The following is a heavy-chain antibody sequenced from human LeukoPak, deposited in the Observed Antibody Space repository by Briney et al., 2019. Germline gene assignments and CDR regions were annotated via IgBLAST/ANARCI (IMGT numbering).Heavy chain of an antibody. CDR2: INPNSGGT. CDR1: GYTFTGYY. V-gene: IGHV1-2*02. D-gene: IGHD3-22*01. J-gene: IGHJ3*02. CDR3: ARVVKRRDEAAFDI. Sequence: GASVKVSCKASGYTFTGYYMHWVRQAPGPGLEWMGWINPNSGGTNYAQKFQGRVTMTRDTSISTAYMELSRLRSDDTAVYYCARVVKRRDEAAFDIWGQGTMVTVSS.